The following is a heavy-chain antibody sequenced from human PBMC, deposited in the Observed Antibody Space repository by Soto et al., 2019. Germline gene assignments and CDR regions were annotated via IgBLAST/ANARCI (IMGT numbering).Heavy chain of an antibody. Sequence: SETLCLTCAVSGGSIISSNWWSWVRQPPGKGLEWIGEIYHSGSTNYNPSLKSRVTISVDKSKNQFSLKLSSVTAADTAVYYCAIYGGNSVYFDYWGQGTLVTVSS. J-gene: IGHJ4*02. V-gene: IGHV4-4*02. CDR3: AIYGGNSVYFDY. D-gene: IGHD4-17*01. CDR2: IYHSGST. CDR1: GGSIISSNW.